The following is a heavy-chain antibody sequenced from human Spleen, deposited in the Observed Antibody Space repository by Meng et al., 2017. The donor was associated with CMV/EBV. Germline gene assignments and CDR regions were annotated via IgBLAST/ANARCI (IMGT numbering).Heavy chain of an antibody. CDR1: GFTFYNHA. V-gene: IGHV3-48*03. D-gene: IGHD5-12*01. Sequence: GGSLRLSCAASGFTFYNHAMHWVRQAPGKGLEWVSCISTSGSARYFADSVKGRFTISRDNTKNSLYLQMSSLRAEDTGVYFCAKAAYSDYGYYYYGMDVWGQGTTVTVSS. J-gene: IGHJ6*02. CDR2: ISTSGSAR. CDR3: AKAAYSDYGYYYYGMDV.